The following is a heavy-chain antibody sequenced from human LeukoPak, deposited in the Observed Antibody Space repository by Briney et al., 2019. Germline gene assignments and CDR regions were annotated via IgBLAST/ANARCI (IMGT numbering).Heavy chain of an antibody. V-gene: IGHV5-51*01. D-gene: IGHD1-26*01. CDR1: GCRFTNYW. J-gene: IGHJ4*02. CDR3: ARQKWEPTLPPFYYFDY. CDR2: IYPGDSDT. Sequence: GGALEISWRGSGCRFTNYWIGWGRQMPGKGLEWRGIIYPGDSDTRYSPSFQGQVTISADKSISTPYLQWSSLNASDTAMYYCARQKWEPTLPPFYYFDYWGQGTLVTVPS.